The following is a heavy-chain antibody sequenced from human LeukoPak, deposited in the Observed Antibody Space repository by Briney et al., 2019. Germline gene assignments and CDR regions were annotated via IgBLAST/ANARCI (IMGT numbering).Heavy chain of an antibody. CDR2: IYPGDSDT. J-gene: IGHJ3*02. V-gene: IGHV5-51*01. Sequence: VESLQISCKGSGYSFTSYWIGWVRQLPGKGLEWMGIIYPGDSDTRYSPSFQGQVTISADKSISTAYLQWSSLKASDTAMYYCARRDVDSSGYYYALDIWGQGTMVTVSS. CDR1: GYSFTSYW. CDR3: ARRDVDSSGYYYALDI. D-gene: IGHD3-22*01.